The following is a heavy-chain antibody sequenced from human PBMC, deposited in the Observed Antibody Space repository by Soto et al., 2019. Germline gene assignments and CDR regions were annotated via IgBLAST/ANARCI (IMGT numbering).Heavy chain of an antibody. CDR1: GGSISNSGGYY. Sequence: QAQLQESGPGLVKPSQTLSLTSTVSGGSISNSGGYYWSWIRQRPGKGLEWIGYVYHSGNTYFNPTHKSRLRILVDTSKIQCSLEVSNVTAADTAVYFGARAAVFLVGNDAFENWGQGTMVTVSS. J-gene: IGHJ3*02. D-gene: IGHD1-26*01. CDR3: ARAAVFLVGNDAFEN. V-gene: IGHV4-31*03. CDR2: VYHSGNT.